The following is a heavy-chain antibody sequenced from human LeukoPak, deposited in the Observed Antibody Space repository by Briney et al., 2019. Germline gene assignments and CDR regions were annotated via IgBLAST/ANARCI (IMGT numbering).Heavy chain of an antibody. CDR3: AKVEYYDFWSGYAD. V-gene: IGHV3-30*18. Sequence: GRSLRLSCAASGFTFSGYGMHWVRQAPGKGLEWVAVISYDGSNKYYADSVKGRFTISRDNSKNTLYLQMNSLRAEDTAVYYCAKVEYYDFWSGYADWGQGTLVTVSS. CDR1: GFTFSGYG. J-gene: IGHJ4*02. D-gene: IGHD3-3*01. CDR2: ISYDGSNK.